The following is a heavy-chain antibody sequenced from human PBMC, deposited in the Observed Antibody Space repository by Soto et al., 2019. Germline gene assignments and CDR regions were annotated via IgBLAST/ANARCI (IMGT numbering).Heavy chain of an antibody. J-gene: IGHJ4*02. Sequence: PSETLSLTCAVSGYSISSGYYWGWIRQPPGKGLEWIGSIYHSGSTYYNPSLKSRVTISVDTSKNQFSLKLSSVTAADTAVYYCARDFDGNYYFDYWGQRTLVTVSS. D-gene: IGHD3-9*01. CDR3: ARDFDGNYYFDY. V-gene: IGHV4-38-2*02. CDR1: GYSISSGYY. CDR2: IYHSGST.